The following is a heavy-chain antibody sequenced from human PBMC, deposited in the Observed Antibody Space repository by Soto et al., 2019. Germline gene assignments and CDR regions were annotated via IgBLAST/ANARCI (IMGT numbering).Heavy chain of an antibody. V-gene: IGHV3-74*01. CDR1: GFIFKMYW. CDR3: TRGPRPISTGTGAY. J-gene: IGHJ4*02. Sequence: GGSLRLSCAASGFIFKMYWMHWVRQSPGKGLVWISRIYNDGTYSDYADSVRGRLTISRDNVNDTLYLQMNNLRAEDSGLYYCTRGPRPISTGTGAYWGQGTQVTVSS. D-gene: IGHD3-10*01. CDR2: IYNDGTYS.